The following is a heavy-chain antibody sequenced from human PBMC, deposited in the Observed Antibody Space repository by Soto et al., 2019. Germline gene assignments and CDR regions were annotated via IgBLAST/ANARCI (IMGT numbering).Heavy chain of an antibody. V-gene: IGHV3-74*01. CDR1: GFIFKMYW. CDR3: TRGPRPISTGTGAY. J-gene: IGHJ4*02. Sequence: GGSLRLSCAASGFIFKMYWMHWVRQSPGKGLVWISRIYNDGTYSDYADSVRGRLTISRDNVNDTLYLQMNNLRAEDSGLYYCTRGPRPISTGTGAYWGQGTQVTVSS. D-gene: IGHD3-10*01. CDR2: IYNDGTYS.